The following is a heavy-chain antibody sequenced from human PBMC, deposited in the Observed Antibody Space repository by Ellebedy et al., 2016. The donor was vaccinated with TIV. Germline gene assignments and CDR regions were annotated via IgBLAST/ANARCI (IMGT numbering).Heavy chain of an antibody. CDR1: GGSISSSSYY. Sequence: MPSETLSLTCTVSGGSISSSSYYWGWIRQPPGKGLEWIGSIYYSGSTYYNPSLKSRVTISVNTSKNQFSLKLSSVTAADTAVYYCARRPMVRGVNYYYYGMDVWGQGTTVTVSS. V-gene: IGHV4-39*01. CDR2: IYYSGST. CDR3: ARRPMVRGVNYYYYGMDV. J-gene: IGHJ6*02. D-gene: IGHD3-10*01.